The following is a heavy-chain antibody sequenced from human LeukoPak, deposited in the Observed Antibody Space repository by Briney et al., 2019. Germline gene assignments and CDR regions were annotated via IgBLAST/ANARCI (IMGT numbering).Heavy chain of an antibody. J-gene: IGHJ6*02. CDR2: IIPIFGTA. D-gene: IGHD3-3*01. CDR3: AGSARIFEWGNYYYGMDV. Sequence: SVKVSCKASGGTFSSYAISWVRQAPGQGLEWMGGIIPIFGTANYAQKFQGRVTITADESTSTAYMELSSLRSEDTAVYYCAGSARIFEWGNYYYGMDVWGQGTTVTVSS. CDR1: GGTFSSYA. V-gene: IGHV1-69*13.